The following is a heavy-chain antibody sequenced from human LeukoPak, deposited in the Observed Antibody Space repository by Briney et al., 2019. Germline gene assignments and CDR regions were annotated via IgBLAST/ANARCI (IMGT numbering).Heavy chain of an antibody. D-gene: IGHD1-1*01. J-gene: IGHJ5*02. Sequence: SETLSPTCTVAGGFISSYYWSWLRQPAGKGLEWIGRIYTSGSTYYTPSHKSRVTMSVDTSKNQFSLKLSSVTAGDTAVYYCAREVQVDNDFDPGGQGNLVTVSS. V-gene: IGHV4-4*07. CDR3: AREVQVDNDFDP. CDR1: GGFISSYY. CDR2: IYTSGST.